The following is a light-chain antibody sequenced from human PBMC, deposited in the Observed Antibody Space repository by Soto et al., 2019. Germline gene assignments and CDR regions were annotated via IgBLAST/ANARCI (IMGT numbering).Light chain of an antibody. CDR3: QQYSTLPHT. V-gene: IGKV3-20*01. Sequence: ESVLTQSPGTLSLSPGERATLSCRVSQSVSNSYFAWYQQKPGQAPRLLIYGISSMATGIPDRFSGSGSGTDFTLTISRLEPEDFVVYYCQQYSTLPHTFGQGTKLEVK. CDR2: GIS. CDR1: QSVSNSY. J-gene: IGKJ2*01.